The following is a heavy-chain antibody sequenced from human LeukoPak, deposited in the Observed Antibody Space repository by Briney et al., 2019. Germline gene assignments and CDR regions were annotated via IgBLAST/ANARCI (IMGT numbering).Heavy chain of an antibody. CDR2: ISGSGADT. CDR3: AKELRRSPTYYFDY. Sequence: PGGSLRLSCAASRFTFSSYDMQWVRQAPGKGLEWVSAISGSGADTYYADSVKGRFTISRDNSKNTLYLQMNSLRAEDTAIYFCAKELRRSPTYYFDYWGQGTLVTVSS. J-gene: IGHJ4*02. V-gene: IGHV3-23*01. CDR1: RFTFSSYD. D-gene: IGHD2-15*01.